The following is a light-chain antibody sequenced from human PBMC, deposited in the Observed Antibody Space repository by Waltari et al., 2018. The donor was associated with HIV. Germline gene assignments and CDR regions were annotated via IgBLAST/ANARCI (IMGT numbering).Light chain of an antibody. CDR1: SSDIGAYNY. CDR3: ASHAGSKDV. J-gene: IGLJ2*01. Sequence: QSALTQPPSASGSPGQSVTISCTGTSSDIGAYNYVSWFQQHPGKAPKRMIYDVTKRPSGVPDRFSGSKSGNTASLTVSGLQAEDEADYYCASHAGSKDVFGGGTRLTVL. V-gene: IGLV2-8*01. CDR2: DVT.